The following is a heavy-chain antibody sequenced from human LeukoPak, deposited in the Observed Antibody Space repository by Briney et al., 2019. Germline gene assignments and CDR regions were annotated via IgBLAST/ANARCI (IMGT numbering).Heavy chain of an antibody. Sequence: GGSLRLSCAVSGFSFNDYAMHWLRQAPGKGLEWVAVISYDGGFKYYADSLKGRFTISRDSSTSTLYLQMDTLRPEDTAVYYWGKEGEGFCSNTGCYGGPRKWFDPWGQGTLVTVST. CDR1: GFSFNDYA. CDR3: GKEGEGFCSNTGCYGGPRKWFDP. CDR2: ISYDGGFK. D-gene: IGHD2-15*01. V-gene: IGHV3-30-3*01. J-gene: IGHJ5*02.